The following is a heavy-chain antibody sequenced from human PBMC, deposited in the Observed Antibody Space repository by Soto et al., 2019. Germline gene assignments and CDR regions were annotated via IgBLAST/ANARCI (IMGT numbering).Heavy chain of an antibody. CDR1: GYSFSNFW. CDR3: ARSPRSSPYFDY. V-gene: IGHV5-51*01. J-gene: IGHJ4*02. Sequence: PGQPLKVSSRGSGYSFSNFWIACVRHLPGKGLEWMGIIYPGDHETRYSPSFHGKVTISADKSINTAYLQWSSLEASDSAFYYCARSPRSSPYFDYWGQGALVTVSS. D-gene: IGHD6-13*01. CDR2: IYPGDHET.